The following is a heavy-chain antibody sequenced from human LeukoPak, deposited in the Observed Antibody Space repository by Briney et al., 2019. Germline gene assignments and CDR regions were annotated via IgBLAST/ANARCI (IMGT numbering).Heavy chain of an antibody. CDR3: ARALPGAATAHNWFDP. CDR2: ISGFNGAT. Sequence: ATVKVSCKASGYTFTIYGISWVRQAPGQGLEWMGWISGFNGATNYAQKFQGRVTMTIDTSTNTTYMDLRTVTSDDTAIYYCARALPGAATAHNWFDPWGQGTLVTVSS. D-gene: IGHD6-13*01. V-gene: IGHV1-18*01. J-gene: IGHJ5*02. CDR1: GYTFTIYG.